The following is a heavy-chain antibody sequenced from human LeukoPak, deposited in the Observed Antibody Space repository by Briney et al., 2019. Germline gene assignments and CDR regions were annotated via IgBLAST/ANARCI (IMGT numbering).Heavy chain of an antibody. V-gene: IGHV1-58*01. CDR1: GFTFTSSA. CDR3: AAEAAYYYDSRDAFDV. CDR2: IVVGSGNT. Sequence: ASVRVSCKASGFTFTSSAVQWVRQARGQRLAWIGWIVVGSGNTNYAQKFQERVTITRDMSTSLVYMELSSLRSEDTAVYYCAAEAAYYYDSRDAFDVWGQGTMVTVSS. J-gene: IGHJ3*01. D-gene: IGHD3-22*01.